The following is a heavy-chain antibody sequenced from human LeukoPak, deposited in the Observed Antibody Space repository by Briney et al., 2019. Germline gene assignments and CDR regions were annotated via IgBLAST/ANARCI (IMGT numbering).Heavy chain of an antibody. CDR2: IGKSSSYI. V-gene: IGHV3-21*01. CDR1: GFTFSAYG. D-gene: IGHD3-10*01. CDR3: ARDFDYYGLDY. J-gene: IGHJ4*02. Sequence: KSGGSLRLSCEASGFTFSAYGMHWVRQAPGKGLEWVSCIGKSSSYIYYADSVKGRFTISRDYAENSLYLQMNSLRAEDTAVYYCARDFDYYGLDYWGQGTLVTVSS.